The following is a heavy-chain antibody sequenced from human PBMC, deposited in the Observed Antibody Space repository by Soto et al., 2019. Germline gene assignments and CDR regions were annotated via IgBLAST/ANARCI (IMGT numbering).Heavy chain of an antibody. CDR2: IYYSGST. CDR1: GGSISSGGYY. J-gene: IGHJ5*02. Sequence: SETLSLTCTVSGGSISSGGYYWSWIRQHPGKGLEWIGYIYYSGSTYYNPSLKSRVTISVDTSKNQFSLKLSSVTAADTAVYYCARGRLLWFGELLNNWFDPWGQGTLVTVSS. CDR3: ARGRLLWFGELLNNWFDP. D-gene: IGHD3-10*01. V-gene: IGHV4-31*03.